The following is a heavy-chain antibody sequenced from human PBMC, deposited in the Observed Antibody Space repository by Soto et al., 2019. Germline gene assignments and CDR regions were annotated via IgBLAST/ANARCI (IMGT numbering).Heavy chain of an antibody. CDR1: GFTFSSYS. D-gene: IGHD6-19*01. V-gene: IGHV3-48*02. CDR3: ARDPVVPPGIAVAGTVSDY. CDR2: ISSSSSTI. Sequence: GGSLRLSCAASGFTFSSYSMNWVRQAPGKGLEWVSYISSSSSTIYYADSVKGRFTISRDNAKNSLYLQMNSLRDEDTAVYYCARDPVVPPGIAVAGTVSDYWGQGTLVTVSS. J-gene: IGHJ4*02.